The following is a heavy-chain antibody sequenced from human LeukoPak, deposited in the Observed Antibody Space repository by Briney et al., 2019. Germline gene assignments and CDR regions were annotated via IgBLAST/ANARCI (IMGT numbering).Heavy chain of an antibody. CDR3: ARCRWSGPSYYFDY. CDR1: GFTVSDYY. Sequence: GGSLRLSCAASGFTVSDYYMSWIRQAPGKGLEWVSYISSSGSTIYYADSVKGRFTISRDNAKNSLYLQMNSLRAEDTAVYYCARCRWSGPSYYFDYWGQGTLVTVSS. V-gene: IGHV3-11*04. D-gene: IGHD3-3*01. CDR2: ISSSGSTI. J-gene: IGHJ4*02.